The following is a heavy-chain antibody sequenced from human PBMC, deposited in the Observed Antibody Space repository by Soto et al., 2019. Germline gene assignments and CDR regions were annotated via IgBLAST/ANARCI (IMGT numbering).Heavy chain of an antibody. CDR1: RGTFASYD. CDR3: ARSSGGNFGIIIEGTNWFAP. J-gene: IGHJ5*02. V-gene: IGHV1-46*01. D-gene: IGHD1-26*01. Sequence: ASVKVSCKAPRGTFASYDINWVRQAPGQGLDWMGVINPHGGSTAYAQKFKGRVTLTRDTSASTVYMEVSSLTSEDTAMYYCARSSGGNFGIIIEGTNWFAPWGQGILVTVSS. CDR2: INPHGGST.